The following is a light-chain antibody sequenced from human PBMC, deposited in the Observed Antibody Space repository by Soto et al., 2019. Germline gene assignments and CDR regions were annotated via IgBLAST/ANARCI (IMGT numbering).Light chain of an antibody. CDR1: QGISTS. J-gene: IGKJ4*01. V-gene: IGKV1-16*01. Sequence: DIPMTQYPSSLSASVGDTVSITCRASQGISTSLAWFQQKPGKPPRFLIYDASRLQTGVPSRFSGSGSGTHFTLTITNLQPDDFTSYYCHHYNIYPFNFGGGTRVDLK. CDR2: DAS. CDR3: HHYNIYPFN.